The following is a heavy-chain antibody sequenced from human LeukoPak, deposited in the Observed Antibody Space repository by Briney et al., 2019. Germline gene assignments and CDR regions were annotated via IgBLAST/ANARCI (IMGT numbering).Heavy chain of an antibody. V-gene: IGHV3-30-3*01. CDR1: GFTFSSYA. CDR3: ARDTLVTIIRGALDY. CDR2: ISYDGSNK. D-gene: IGHD3-10*01. J-gene: IGHJ4*02. Sequence: GGSLRLSCEASGFTFSSYAMHWVRQAPGKGLEWVAVISYDGSNKYYADSVRGRFTISRDNSKNTLYLQMNSLRAEDTAVYYCARDTLVTIIRGALDYWGQGTLVTVSS.